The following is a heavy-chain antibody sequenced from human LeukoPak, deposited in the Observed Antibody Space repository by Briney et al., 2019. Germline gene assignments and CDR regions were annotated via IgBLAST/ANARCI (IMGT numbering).Heavy chain of an antibody. CDR2: INPKSGAT. CDR1: GYTFTDYY. Sequence: ASVKVSCETAGYTFTDYYMHWVRQAPGQGLEWMAWINPKSGATNYAQKFQGRVTMTRDTSISTAYMELSRLRSDDTAVYYCARVEGVGATIYYWGQGTLVTVSS. D-gene: IGHD1-26*01. CDR3: ARVEGVGATIYY. V-gene: IGHV1-2*02. J-gene: IGHJ4*02.